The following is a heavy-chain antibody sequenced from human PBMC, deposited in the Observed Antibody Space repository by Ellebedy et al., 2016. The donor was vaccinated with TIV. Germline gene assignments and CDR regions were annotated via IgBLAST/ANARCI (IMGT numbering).Heavy chain of an antibody. CDR2: MNPNSGNT. D-gene: IGHD3-3*01. CDR1: GYTFTSYD. Sequence: ASVKVSXXASGYTFTSYDINWVRQATGQGLEWMGWMNPNSGNTGYAQKFQGRVTMTRNTSISTAYMELSSLRSEDTAVYYCARGDYDFWSGYYHYYYYYMDVWGKGTTVTVSS. J-gene: IGHJ6*03. CDR3: ARGDYDFWSGYYHYYYYYMDV. V-gene: IGHV1-8*01.